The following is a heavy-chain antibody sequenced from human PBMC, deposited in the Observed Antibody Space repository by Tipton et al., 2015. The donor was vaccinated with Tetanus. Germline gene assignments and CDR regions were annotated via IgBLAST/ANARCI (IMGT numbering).Heavy chain of an antibody. CDR3: AKGTYYYDSSGYYPGI. V-gene: IGHV3-30*18. CDR1: GFTFSSYG. D-gene: IGHD3-22*01. J-gene: IGHJ4*02. Sequence: RSLRLSCAASGFTFSSYGMHWVRQAPGKGLEWVAVISYDGSNKYYADSVKGRFTISRDNSKNTLYLQMNSLRAEDTAVYYCAKGTYYYDSSGYYPGIWGQGTLVTVSS. CDR2: ISYDGSNK.